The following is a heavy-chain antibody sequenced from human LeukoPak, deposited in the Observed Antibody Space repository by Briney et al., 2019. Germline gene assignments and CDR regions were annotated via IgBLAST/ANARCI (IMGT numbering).Heavy chain of an antibody. CDR2: ISYDGSNK. V-gene: IGHV3-30*18. J-gene: IGHJ4*02. D-gene: IGHD6-13*01. Sequence: GGSLRLSFAASGFTFSSYGMHWVRQAPGKGLEWVAVISYDGSNKYYADSVKGRFTISRDNSKNTLYLQMNSLRAEDTAVYYCAKDRGSSCPDYWGQGTLVTVSS. CDR3: AKDRGSSCPDY. CDR1: GFTFSSYG.